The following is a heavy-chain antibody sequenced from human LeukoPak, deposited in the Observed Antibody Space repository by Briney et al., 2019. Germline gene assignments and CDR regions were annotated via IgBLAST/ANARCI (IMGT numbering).Heavy chain of an antibody. D-gene: IGHD3-16*02. J-gene: IGHJ3*02. V-gene: IGHV4-34*01. Sequence: SETLSLTCAVYGGSFSGYYWSWIRQPPGKGLEWIGEINHSGSTNYNPSLKSRVTISVDTSKNQFSLKLSSVTAADTAVYYCARGVYDYVWGSCRHDAFDIWGQGTMVTVSS. CDR3: ARGVYDYVWGSCRHDAFDI. CDR1: GGSFSGYY. CDR2: INHSGST.